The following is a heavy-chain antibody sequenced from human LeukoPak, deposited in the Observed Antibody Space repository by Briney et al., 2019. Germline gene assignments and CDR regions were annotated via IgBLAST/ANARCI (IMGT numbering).Heavy chain of an antibody. CDR2: IYHSGST. D-gene: IGHD6-19*01. CDR3: ARAVAGTRGYYYYMDV. V-gene: IGHV4-39*07. Sequence: PSETLSLTCTVSGGSISSSSYYWGWIRQPPGKGLEWIGSIYHSGSTYYNPSLKSRVIISVDTSKNQFSLKLSSVTAADTAVYYCARAVAGTRGYYYYMDVWGKGTTVTISS. J-gene: IGHJ6*03. CDR1: GGSISSSSYY.